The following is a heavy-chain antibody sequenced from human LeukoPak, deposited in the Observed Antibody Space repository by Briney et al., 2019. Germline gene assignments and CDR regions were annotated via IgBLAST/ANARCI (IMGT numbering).Heavy chain of an antibody. CDR2: IYHSGST. Sequence: SETLSLTCAVSGGSISSGGYSWSWIRQPPGKGLEWIGYIYHSGSTYYNPSLKSRVTISVDRSKNQFSLKLSSVTAADTAVYYCARTHDYGDFVGWFDPWGQGTLVTVSS. J-gene: IGHJ5*02. CDR1: GGSISSGGYS. D-gene: IGHD4-17*01. CDR3: ARTHDYGDFVGWFDP. V-gene: IGHV4-30-2*01.